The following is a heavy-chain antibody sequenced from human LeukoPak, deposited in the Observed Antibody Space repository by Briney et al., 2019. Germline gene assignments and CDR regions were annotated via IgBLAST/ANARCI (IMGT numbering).Heavy chain of an antibody. CDR3: ARDSLGIAAAGTGY. Sequence: ASVKVSCKASGYTFTGYDINWVRQATGQGLEWMGWMNPNSGNTGYAQKFQGRVTMTTDTSTSTAYMELRSLRSDDTAVYYCARDSLGIAAAGTGYWGQGTLVTVSS. CDR1: GYTFTGYD. D-gene: IGHD6-13*01. V-gene: IGHV1-8*02. J-gene: IGHJ4*02. CDR2: MNPNSGNT.